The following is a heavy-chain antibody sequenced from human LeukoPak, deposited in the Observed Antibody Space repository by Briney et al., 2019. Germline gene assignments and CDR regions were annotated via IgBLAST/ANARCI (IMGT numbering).Heavy chain of an antibody. D-gene: IGHD2-15*01. CDR1: GYTFTNYG. V-gene: IGHV1-2*02. J-gene: IGHJ4*02. CDR2: INPNSGGT. Sequence: ASVKVSCKASGYTFTNYGISWVRQAPGQGLEWMGWINPNSGGTNYAQKFQGRVTMTSDTSISTAYMDLSSLRSDDTAVYYCARFPSGGPCDYWGQGTLVTVSS. CDR3: ARFPSGGPCDY.